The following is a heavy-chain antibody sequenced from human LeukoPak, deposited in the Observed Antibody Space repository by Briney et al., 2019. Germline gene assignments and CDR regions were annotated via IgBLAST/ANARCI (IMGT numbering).Heavy chain of an antibody. CDR1: GGTFSSYA. CDR2: IIPIFGTA. V-gene: IGHV1-69*05. D-gene: IGHD1-1*01. Sequence: ASVKVSCKASGGTFSSYAISWVRQAPGQGLEWMGRIIPIFGTANYAQKFQGRVTITTDESTSTAYMELSSLRSKDTAVYYCARDGLWKSALYYFDYWGQGTLVTVSS. J-gene: IGHJ4*02. CDR3: ARDGLWKSALYYFDY.